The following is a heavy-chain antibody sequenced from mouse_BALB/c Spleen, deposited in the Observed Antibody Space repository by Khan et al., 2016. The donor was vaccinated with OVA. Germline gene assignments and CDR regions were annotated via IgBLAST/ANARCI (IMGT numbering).Heavy chain of an antibody. CDR2: IDPYNGGT. CDR3: ARTDYYGSIYYFDD. CDR1: GYSFTDYN. V-gene: IGHV1S135*01. Sequence: VQLQQSGPELVKPGASVKVSCKASGYSFTDYNMFWVKQSHGKSLEWIGSIDPYNGGTSYNQKFKGMATLTVDQSYSPAFMHRSSLTSEDSAVFYWARTDYYGSIYYFDDWGQGTTLTVSS. D-gene: IGHD1-1*01. J-gene: IGHJ2*01.